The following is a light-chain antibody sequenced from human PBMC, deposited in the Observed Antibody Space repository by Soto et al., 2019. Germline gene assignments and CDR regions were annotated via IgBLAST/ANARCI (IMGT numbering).Light chain of an antibody. V-gene: IGKV2D-29*01. CDR3: MQSIELPRT. CDR1: QILLQSDGNTY. J-gene: IGKJ1*01. CDR2: AVS. Sequence: IVLTQTPLSLSVTPGQPPSISCKSSQILLQSDGNTYLYWYLQKPGQPPQLLIYAVSNRFSGVPDRFSGRGSGTVFTLKISRVEAEDVGVYYCMQSIELPRTFGKGTKVDIK.